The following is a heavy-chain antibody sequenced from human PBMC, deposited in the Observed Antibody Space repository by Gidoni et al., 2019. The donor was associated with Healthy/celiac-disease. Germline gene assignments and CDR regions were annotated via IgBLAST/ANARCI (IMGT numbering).Heavy chain of an antibody. Sequence: QLQLQESGSGLVKPSQTLSLTCAVSGGSIRSGGYSWSWIRQPPGKGLEWIGYIYHSGSTYYNPSLKSRVTISVDRSKNQFSLKLSSVTAADTAVYYCARGPDYGDYELYYFDYWGQGTLVTVSS. CDR1: GGSIRSGGYS. D-gene: IGHD4-17*01. CDR3: ARGPDYGDYELYYFDY. J-gene: IGHJ4*02. V-gene: IGHV4-30-2*01. CDR2: IYHSGST.